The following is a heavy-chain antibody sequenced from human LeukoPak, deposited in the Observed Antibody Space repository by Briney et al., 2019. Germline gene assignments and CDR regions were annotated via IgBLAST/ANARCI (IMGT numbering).Heavy chain of an antibody. CDR3: TREAEDLPGVITFLY. J-gene: IGHJ4*02. CDR1: GYTFMGYG. CDR2: ISPYTGNT. V-gene: IGHV1-18*01. D-gene: IGHD3-22*01. Sequence: ASVKVSCKSSGYTFMGYGVIWVRQAPGQGLEWMGWISPYTGNTDYVHDLRGRVTVTADTSTNTVYMELRSLRSDDTAVYYCTREAEDLPGVITFLYWGQGTLVTVSS.